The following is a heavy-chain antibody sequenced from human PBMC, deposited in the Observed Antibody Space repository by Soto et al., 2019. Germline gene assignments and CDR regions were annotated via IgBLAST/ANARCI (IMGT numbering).Heavy chain of an antibody. Sequence: PSETLSLTCTVSGGSISSYYWRWIRQPPGKGLEWIGYIYYSGSTNYNPSLKSRVIIPVDTSKNQFSLKLSSVTAADTAVYYCARSRRVWFGELSKYYYYGMDVWGQGTTVT. D-gene: IGHD3-10*01. J-gene: IGHJ6*02. V-gene: IGHV4-59*08. CDR1: GGSISSYY. CDR2: IYYSGST. CDR3: ARSRRVWFGELSKYYYYGMDV.